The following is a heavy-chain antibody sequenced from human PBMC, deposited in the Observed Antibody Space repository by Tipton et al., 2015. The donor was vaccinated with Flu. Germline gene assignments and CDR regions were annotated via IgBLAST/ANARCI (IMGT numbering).Heavy chain of an antibody. CDR1: GFSFRSYG. V-gene: IGHV3-NL1*01. D-gene: IGHD3-16*01. CDR3: ARVGEVRSSYGMDV. J-gene: IGHJ6*02. Sequence: QLVQSGGGVVQPGRSLRLSCAASGFSFRSYGIHWVRQAPGKGLEWVTVIYSGGSTYYADSVKGRFTSSRDNSKNTLYLQMNSLRAEDTAVYYCARVGEVRSSYGMDVWGQGTTVTVSS. CDR2: IYSGGST.